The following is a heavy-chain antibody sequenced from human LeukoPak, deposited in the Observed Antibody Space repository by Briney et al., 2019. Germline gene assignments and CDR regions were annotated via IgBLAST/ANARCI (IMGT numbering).Heavy chain of an antibody. CDR2: IYYSGST. CDR1: GGSFSGYY. Sequence: KPSETLSLTCAVYGGSFSGYYWSWIRQHPGKGLEWIGYIYYSGSTYYNPSLKSRVTISVDTSKNQFSLKLSSVTAADTAVYYCAREPYYDSSGYYPYYFDYWGQGTLVTVSS. D-gene: IGHD3-22*01. V-gene: IGHV4-31*11. J-gene: IGHJ4*02. CDR3: AREPYYDSSGYYPYYFDY.